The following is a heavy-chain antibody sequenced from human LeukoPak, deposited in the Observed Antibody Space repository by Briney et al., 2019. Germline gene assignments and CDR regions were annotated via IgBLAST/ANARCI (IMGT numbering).Heavy chain of an antibody. D-gene: IGHD6-13*01. V-gene: IGHV4-59*01. CDR3: ARGRSNLAY. CDR1: GGSISSYY. CDR2: IYYSGST. J-gene: IGHJ4*02. Sequence: PSETLSLTCTVSGGSISSYYWSWIRQSPGKGLEWIGYIYYSGSTNYNPSLRSRVTISVDTSKNQFSLKLTSVTAADTAIYYCARGRSNLAYWGQGTLVTVSS.